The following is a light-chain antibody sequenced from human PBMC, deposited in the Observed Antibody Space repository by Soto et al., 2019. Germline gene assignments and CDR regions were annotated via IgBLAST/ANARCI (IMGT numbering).Light chain of an antibody. Sequence: QSVLTQPASVSGSPGQSITISCTGTGSDVGGFNYVSWYQQHPGKAPKLIIYDVSNRPSGVSNRFSGSKSGDTASLTISGLQAEDEADYYCSSYTCSSALYVFGTGTRSPS. J-gene: IGLJ1*01. CDR3: SSYTCSSALYV. CDR1: GSDVGGFNY. CDR2: DVS. V-gene: IGLV2-14*01.